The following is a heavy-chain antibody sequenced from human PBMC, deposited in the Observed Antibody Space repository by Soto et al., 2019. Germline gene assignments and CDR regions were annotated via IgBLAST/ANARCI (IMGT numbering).Heavy chain of an antibody. J-gene: IGHJ3*02. V-gene: IGHV4-4*02. CDR1: GGSISSSNW. CDR2: IYHSGST. CDR3: ARAAPPYYYDSSGYYQPHDAFDI. D-gene: IGHD3-22*01. Sequence: QVQLQESGPGLVKPSGTLSLTCAVSGGSISSSNWWSWVRQPPGKGLEWIGEIYHSGSTNYNPSLKSRVTISVDKSKNQFALKLSSVAAADTAVYYCARAAPPYYYDSSGYYQPHDAFDIWGQGTMVTVAS.